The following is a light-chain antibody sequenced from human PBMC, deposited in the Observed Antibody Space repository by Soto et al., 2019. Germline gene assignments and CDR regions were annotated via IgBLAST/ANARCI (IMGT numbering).Light chain of an antibody. CDR2: GAS. CDR1: QSVSSSY. CDR3: QQYGRLPIT. Sequence: EIVLTQSPGTLSLSPGERATLSCRASQSVSSSYLAWYQQKPGQAPRLLIYGASSRATGIPDRFSGSGSGTDFTLTISRLEPEDFAVYYCQQYGRLPITFGQGTRWRL. V-gene: IGKV3-20*01. J-gene: IGKJ5*01.